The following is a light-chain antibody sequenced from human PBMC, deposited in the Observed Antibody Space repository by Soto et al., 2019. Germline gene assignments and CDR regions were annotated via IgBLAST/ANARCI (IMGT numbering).Light chain of an antibody. CDR1: QSVSSY. CDR3: HQYDSWT. Sequence: EVILTQSPATLSLSPGDRATLSCRASQSVSSYLAWYQQKPGQAPRLLIYDVSNRATGIPARFSGSGSGTDFTLTISRLEPEDFAVYYCHQYDSWTFGQGTKVEIK. CDR2: DVS. V-gene: IGKV3-11*01. J-gene: IGKJ1*01.